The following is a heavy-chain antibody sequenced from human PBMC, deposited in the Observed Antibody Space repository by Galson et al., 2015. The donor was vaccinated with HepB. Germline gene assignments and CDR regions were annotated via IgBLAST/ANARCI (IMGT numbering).Heavy chain of an antibody. CDR1: GGTFSSYA. Sequence: SVKVSCKASGGTFSSYAISWVRQAPGQGLEWMGGIIPIFGTANYAQKFQGRVTSTADESTSTAYMELSSLRSEDTAVYYCESAPAVPGSRYDYFDYWGQGTLVTVSS. J-gene: IGHJ4*02. CDR3: ESAPAVPGSRYDYFDY. D-gene: IGHD3-10*01. V-gene: IGHV1-69*13. CDR2: IIPIFGTA.